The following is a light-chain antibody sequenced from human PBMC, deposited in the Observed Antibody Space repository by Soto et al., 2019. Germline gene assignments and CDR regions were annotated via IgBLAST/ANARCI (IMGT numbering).Light chain of an antibody. CDR2: KAS. CDR3: QQYNSYSPT. V-gene: IGKV1-5*03. J-gene: IGKJ1*01. CDR1: LGFSGW. Sequence: DIQMTQSPSTLSASVGDTVTITCRSSLGFSGWLAWYQQKPGKAPKLLVYKASTLQSGVPSRFSGSGSGTEFTLTISSLQPDDFATYYCQQYNSYSPTFGQGTKVEIK.